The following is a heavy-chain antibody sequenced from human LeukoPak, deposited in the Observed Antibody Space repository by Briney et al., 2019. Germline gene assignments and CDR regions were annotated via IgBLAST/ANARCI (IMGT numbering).Heavy chain of an antibody. CDR2: INPNSGGT. J-gene: IGHJ3*02. CDR1: GYTFTGYY. Sequence: ASVKVSCKGSGYTFTGYYMHWVRQAPGQGIEWMGRINPNSGGTNYAQRFQGRVTMTRDTSISTAYMELSRLRSDDTAVYYCAREMTTVTHDTFDIWGQGTMVTVSS. V-gene: IGHV1-2*06. CDR3: AREMTTVTHDTFDI. D-gene: IGHD4-17*01.